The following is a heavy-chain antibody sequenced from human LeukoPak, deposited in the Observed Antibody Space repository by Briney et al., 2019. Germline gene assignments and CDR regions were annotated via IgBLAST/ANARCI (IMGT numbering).Heavy chain of an antibody. CDR2: IKSKTDGGTT. CDR1: GFTLSTNA. CDR3: TTGYCSSSSCHRSLYFDY. D-gene: IGHD2-2*01. V-gene: IGHV3-15*01. J-gene: IGHJ4*02. Sequence: GGSLRLSCLTSGFTLSTNAMSWVRQAPGKGLEWVGRIKSKTDGGTTDYAAPVKGRFTVSRDDSKNTLYLQMNSLKTEDTAVYYCTTGYCSSSSCHRSLYFDYWGQGTLVTVSS.